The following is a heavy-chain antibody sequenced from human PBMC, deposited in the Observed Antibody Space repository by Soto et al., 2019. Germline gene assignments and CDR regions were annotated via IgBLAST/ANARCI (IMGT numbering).Heavy chain of an antibody. CDR1: GGSISSYY. Sequence: SETLSLTCTVSGGSISSYYWSWIRQPPGKGLEWIGYIYYSGSTNYNPSLKSRVTISVDTSKNQFSLKLSSVTAADTAVYYCARLYFYPDCTNGVCYYFDYWGQGTLVTVSS. J-gene: IGHJ4*02. V-gene: IGHV4-59*08. CDR3: ARLYFYPDCTNGVCYYFDY. D-gene: IGHD2-8*01. CDR2: IYYSGST.